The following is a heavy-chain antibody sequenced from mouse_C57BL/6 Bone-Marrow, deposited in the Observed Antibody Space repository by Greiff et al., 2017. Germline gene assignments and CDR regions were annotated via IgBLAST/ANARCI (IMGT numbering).Heavy chain of an antibody. Sequence: EVQGVESGGGLVQPGGSLKLSCAASGFTFSDYYMYWVRQTPEKRLEWVAYISNGGGSTYYPDTVKGRFTISRDNAKNTLYLQMSRLKSEDTAMYYCARHGYIWYFDVWGTGTTVTVSS. D-gene: IGHD2-2*01. V-gene: IGHV5-12*01. CDR1: GFTFSDYY. CDR2: ISNGGGST. J-gene: IGHJ1*03. CDR3: ARHGYIWYFDV.